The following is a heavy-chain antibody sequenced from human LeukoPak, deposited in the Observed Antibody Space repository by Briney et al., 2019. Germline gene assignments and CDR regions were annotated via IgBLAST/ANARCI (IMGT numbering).Heavy chain of an antibody. Sequence: SETLSLTCTVSGGSISSGGYYWSWIRQHPGKGLEWIGYIYYSGSTYYNPSLKSRVTISVDTSKNQFSLKLSSVTAADTAVYYCARGIGYGSGSYYPLDYWGQGTLVTVSS. CDR2: IYYSGST. J-gene: IGHJ4*02. D-gene: IGHD3-10*01. CDR1: GGSISSGGYY. CDR3: ARGIGYGSGSYYPLDY. V-gene: IGHV4-31*03.